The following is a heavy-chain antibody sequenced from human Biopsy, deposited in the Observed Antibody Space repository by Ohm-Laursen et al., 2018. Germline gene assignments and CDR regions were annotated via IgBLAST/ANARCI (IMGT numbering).Heavy chain of an antibody. CDR2: FAPENGKT. V-gene: IGHV1-24*01. D-gene: IGHD1-1*01. J-gene: IGHJ4*02. Sequence: TSVKVSCKVSGYTLTELSMHWVRQAPGKGLEWMGGFAPENGKTVYAQNFQARVSMTEDTSTDTAYMELRSLRSEDTAVYYCAADINVWNVNYWGQGTQVTVSS. CDR3: AADINVWNVNY. CDR1: GYTLTELS.